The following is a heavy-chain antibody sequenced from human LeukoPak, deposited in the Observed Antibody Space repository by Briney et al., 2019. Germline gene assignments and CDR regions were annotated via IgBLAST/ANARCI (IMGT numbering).Heavy chain of an antibody. J-gene: IGHJ4*02. CDR1: GYTFTGYY. V-gene: IGHV1-2*02. D-gene: IGHD6-13*01. CDR2: INPNSGGT. Sequence: AASVKVSCKASGYTFTGYYMHWVRQAPGQGLEWMGWINPNSGGTNYAQKFQGRVTMTRDTSISTAYMELSRLRSDDTAVYYCARETGYSSSWYYDYWGQGTLVTVSS. CDR3: ARETGYSSSWYYDY.